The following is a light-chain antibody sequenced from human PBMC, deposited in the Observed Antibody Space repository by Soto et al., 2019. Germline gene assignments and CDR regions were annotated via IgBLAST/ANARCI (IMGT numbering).Light chain of an antibody. CDR2: EVS. V-gene: IGKV2-30*02. Sequence: DVVMTQSPLSLPVTLGQPASISCRSSQSLIHSDGNTYLSWFQQRPGQSPRRLIYEVSDRDSGVPDRFSGSGSGPDVTLKIRRVEAEDVGVYYCMQGTHWPWTFGQGTEVEIK. J-gene: IGKJ1*01. CDR3: MQGTHWPWT. CDR1: QSLIHSDGNTY.